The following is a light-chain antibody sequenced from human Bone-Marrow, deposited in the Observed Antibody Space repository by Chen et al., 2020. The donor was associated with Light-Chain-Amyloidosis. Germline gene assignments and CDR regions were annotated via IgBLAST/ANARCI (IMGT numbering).Light chain of an antibody. CDR1: TSNIGTYT. J-gene: IGLJ2*01. Sequence: QSVLTQPPSTSGPPGQRVTISCSGSTSNIGTYTVNWYRQCPGTAPRLLIQSDNQRPSGVPDRFSGSKSGTSASLAISWLQSEDEADYYCAAWDDSLNGVVFGGGTKLTVL. V-gene: IGLV1-44*01. CDR2: SDN. CDR3: AAWDDSLNGVV.